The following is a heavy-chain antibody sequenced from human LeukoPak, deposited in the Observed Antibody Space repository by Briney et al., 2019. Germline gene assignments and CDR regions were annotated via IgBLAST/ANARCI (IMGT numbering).Heavy chain of an antibody. V-gene: IGHV3-15*01. Sequence: GESLRLSCAASGFTFSVTWMSWVRQAPGRGLEWVGRFKSKAAGGTTNYAAPVAGRFTISRDDSKNMLYLQMNSLKTEDTAVYYCTRGAPQADVFDIWGQGTMVTVSS. J-gene: IGHJ3*02. CDR2: FKSKAAGGTT. CDR1: GFTFSVTW. CDR3: TRGAPQADVFDI. D-gene: IGHD1-26*01.